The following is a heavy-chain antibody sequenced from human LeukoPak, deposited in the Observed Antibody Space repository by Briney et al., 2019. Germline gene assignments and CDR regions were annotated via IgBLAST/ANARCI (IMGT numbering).Heavy chain of an antibody. J-gene: IGHJ4*02. V-gene: IGHV4-30-4*08. CDR1: GGSISSGDYY. CDR3: ASGRLEAANFDY. D-gene: IGHD3-3*01. CDR2: IYYSGST. Sequence: SQTLSLTCTVSGGSISSGDYYWSWIRQPPGKGLEWIGYIYYSGSTYYNPSLKSRVTISVDTSKNQFSLKLSSVTAADTAVYYCASGRLEAANFDYWGQGTLVTVSS.